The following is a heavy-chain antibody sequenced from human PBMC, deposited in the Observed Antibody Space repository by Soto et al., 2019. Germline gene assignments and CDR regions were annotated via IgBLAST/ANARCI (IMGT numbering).Heavy chain of an antibody. CDR3: AREPRRDGYKYDAFDI. Sequence: SVKVSCKASGGTFSSYAISWVRQAPGQGLEWMGGIIPIFGTANYAQTFQGRVTITADESTSTAYMELSSLRSEDTAVYYCAREPRRDGYKYDAFDIWGQGTMVTVSS. J-gene: IGHJ3*02. CDR2: IIPIFGTA. CDR1: GGTFSSYA. V-gene: IGHV1-69*13. D-gene: IGHD5-12*01.